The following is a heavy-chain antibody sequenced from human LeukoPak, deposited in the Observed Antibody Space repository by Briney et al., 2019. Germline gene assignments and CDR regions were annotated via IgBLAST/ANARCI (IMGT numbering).Heavy chain of an antibody. D-gene: IGHD3-22*01. CDR1: GYTFTSYG. J-gene: IGHJ4*02. Sequence: GALVKVSCKASGYTFTSYGISWVRQAPGQGLEWMGWISAYNGNTNYAQKVQGRVTMTTDTSTSTAYMELRSLRSDDTAVYYCARTMRVNYYDSSGYYFDYWGKGTLVTVSS. CDR2: ISAYNGNT. V-gene: IGHV1-18*01. CDR3: ARTMRVNYYDSSGYYFDY.